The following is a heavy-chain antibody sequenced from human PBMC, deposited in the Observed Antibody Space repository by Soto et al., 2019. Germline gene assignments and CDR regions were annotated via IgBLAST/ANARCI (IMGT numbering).Heavy chain of an antibody. V-gene: IGHV3-48*01. CDR1: GFTFSSYS. J-gene: IGHJ4*02. Sequence: EVQLVESGGGLVQPGGSLRLSCAASGFTFSSYSMNWVRQAPGKGLELVSYISSSSSTIYYADSVKGRFTISRDNAKNSLYLQMNSLRAEDTAVYYCERDSGYSYCPLDYWGQGTLVTVSS. D-gene: IGHD5-18*01. CDR2: ISSSSSTI. CDR3: ERDSGYSYCPLDY.